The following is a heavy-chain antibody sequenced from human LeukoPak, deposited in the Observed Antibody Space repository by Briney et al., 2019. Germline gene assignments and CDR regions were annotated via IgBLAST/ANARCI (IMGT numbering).Heavy chain of an antibody. D-gene: IGHD6-19*01. CDR2: INPNSDGT. V-gene: IGHV1-2*02. CDR1: GYTFTGYN. CDR3: STDESVGPSYSSGWR. Sequence: ASVKVSCKASGYTFTGYNMHWLRQAPGQGLERMGWINPNSDGTNYAQKFQGRVTMTRHTAISTAYMQLRRLRSHDTAVYYCSTDESVGPSYSSGWRWGQGTLVTDSS. J-gene: IGHJ4*02.